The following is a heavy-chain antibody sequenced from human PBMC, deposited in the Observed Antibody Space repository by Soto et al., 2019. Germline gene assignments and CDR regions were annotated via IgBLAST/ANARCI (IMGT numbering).Heavy chain of an antibody. V-gene: IGHV4-34*01. Sequence: SETLSLTCAVYGGSFSGYYWSWIRQPPGKGLEWIGEINHSGSTNYNPSLKSRVTISVDTSKNQFSLKLSSVTAADTAVYYCARTLVDIVATVGDYFDYWGQGTLVTVSS. CDR2: INHSGST. D-gene: IGHD5-12*01. J-gene: IGHJ4*02. CDR1: GGSFSGYY. CDR3: ARTLVDIVATVGDYFDY.